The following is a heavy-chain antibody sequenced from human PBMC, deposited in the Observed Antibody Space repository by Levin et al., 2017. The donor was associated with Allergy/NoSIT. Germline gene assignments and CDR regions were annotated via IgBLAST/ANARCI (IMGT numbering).Heavy chain of an antibody. J-gene: IGHJ4*02. CDR1: GGSISSGSYY. CDR3: ARAEVGSEH. Sequence: PSETLSLTCKVSGGSISSGSYYWSWIRQPTAKGLEWIGRIYSSGSANYNPSLKSRVTISVDTSKNQFSLKLSSVTAADTAVYYCARAEVGSEHWGQGTLVTVSS. CDR2: IYSSGSA. D-gene: IGHD3-10*01. V-gene: IGHV4-61*02.